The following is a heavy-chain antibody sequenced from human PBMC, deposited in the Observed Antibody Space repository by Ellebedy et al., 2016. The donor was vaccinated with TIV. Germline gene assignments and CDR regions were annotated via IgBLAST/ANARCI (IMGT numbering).Heavy chain of an antibody. D-gene: IGHD3-10*01. CDR3: AGGSYTPYGMDV. J-gene: IGHJ6*02. CDR1: GGSIGDYY. V-gene: IGHV4-59*01. CDR2: KSNSGYS. Sequence: SETLSLTCTVSGGSIGDYYWSWIRQPPGKGLEWIGYKSNSGYSDYNPSLKTRVTTSLDSSKNQFSLSLTSVTAADTAVYYCAGGSYTPYGMDVWGRGTTVIVSS.